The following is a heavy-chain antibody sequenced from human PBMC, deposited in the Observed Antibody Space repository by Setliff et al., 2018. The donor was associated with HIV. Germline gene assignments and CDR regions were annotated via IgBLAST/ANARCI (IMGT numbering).Heavy chain of an antibody. V-gene: IGHV4-39*01. D-gene: IGHD1-26*01. Sequence: PSETLSLTCAVSGVSVNNDDDYWGWIRQPPGKGLEWIAIIHQSGTAHKRPSLKSRVTISIDTSENPFSLKLSGVTAADTAIYYCARQVGEGKWYLDSWGHGTLVTVSS. CDR1: GVSVNNDDDY. CDR3: ARQVGEGKWYLDS. CDR2: IHQSGTA. J-gene: IGHJ4*01.